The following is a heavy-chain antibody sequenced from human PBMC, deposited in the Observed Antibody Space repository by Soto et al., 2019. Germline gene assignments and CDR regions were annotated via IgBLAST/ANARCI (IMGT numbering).Heavy chain of an antibody. D-gene: IGHD4-17*01. CDR2: IDPSDSYT. Sequence: GESLKISCKGSGYSFTSYWISWVRQMPGKGLERMGRIDPSDSYTNYSPSFQGHVTISADKSISTAYLQWSSLKASDTAMYYCATPYGGNSGDAFDIWGQGTMVTVSS. J-gene: IGHJ3*02. V-gene: IGHV5-10-1*01. CDR3: ATPYGGNSGDAFDI. CDR1: GYSFTSYW.